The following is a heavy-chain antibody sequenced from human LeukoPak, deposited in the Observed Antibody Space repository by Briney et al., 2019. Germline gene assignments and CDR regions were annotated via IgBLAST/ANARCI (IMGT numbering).Heavy chain of an antibody. CDR3: AREPWYYYDSSGYYAIDC. Sequence: PSETLSLTCTVSGGSISSHYWSWIRQPAGKGLEWIGRIYTSGSTNYNPSLKSRVTMSVDTSKNQFSLKLSSVTAADTAVYYCAREPWYYYDSSGYYAIDCWGQGTLVTVSS. D-gene: IGHD3-22*01. CDR2: IYTSGST. V-gene: IGHV4-4*07. J-gene: IGHJ4*02. CDR1: GGSISSHY.